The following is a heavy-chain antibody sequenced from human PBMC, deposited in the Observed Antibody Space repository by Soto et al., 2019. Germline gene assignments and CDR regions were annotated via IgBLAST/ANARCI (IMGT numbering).Heavy chain of an antibody. CDR1: GFTFSSYA. Sequence: GGSLRLSCAASGFTFSSYAMSWVRQAPGKGLEWVSAISGSGGSTYYADSVKGRFTISRDNSKNTLYLQMNSLRAEDTAVYYCAKPADVGWFGELLVSWFDLWGQGTLVTVSS. V-gene: IGHV3-23*01. CDR3: AKPADVGWFGELLVSWFDL. D-gene: IGHD3-10*01. CDR2: ISGSGGST. J-gene: IGHJ5*02.